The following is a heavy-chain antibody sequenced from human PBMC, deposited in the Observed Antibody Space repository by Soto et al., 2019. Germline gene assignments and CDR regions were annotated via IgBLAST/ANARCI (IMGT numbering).Heavy chain of an antibody. Sequence: VQLVQSGPEVKKPGSSVKVSCKASGGALDTHTISWVRQAPGQGLEWMGRIVPLLDIANYAPTFQDRVTITADKPTNTAYMELRSLRSEDSALYFCARDMGRGRIVRGVLEYWGQGTLVTVSS. D-gene: IGHD3-10*01. CDR1: GGALDTHT. V-gene: IGHV1-69*04. J-gene: IGHJ4*02. CDR3: ARDMGRGRIVRGVLEY. CDR2: IVPLLDIA.